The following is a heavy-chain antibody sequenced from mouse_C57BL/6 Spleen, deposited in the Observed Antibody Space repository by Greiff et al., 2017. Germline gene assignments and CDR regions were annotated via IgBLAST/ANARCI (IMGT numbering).Heavy chain of an antibody. CDR2: ISSGSSTI. V-gene: IGHV5-17*01. CDR3: ARGGGVTSGYYAIDY. CDR1: GFTFSDYG. D-gene: IGHD2-2*01. J-gene: IGHJ4*01. Sequence: EVKLVESGGGLVKPGGSLKLSCAASGFTFSDYGMHWVRQAPEKGLEWVAYISSGSSTIYYADTVKGRFTISRDNAKNTLFLQMTSLRSEDTAMYYCARGGGVTSGYYAIDYWGQGTSVTVSS.